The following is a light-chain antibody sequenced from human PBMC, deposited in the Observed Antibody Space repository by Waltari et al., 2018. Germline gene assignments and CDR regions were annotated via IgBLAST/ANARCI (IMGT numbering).Light chain of an antibody. V-gene: IGLV3-1*01. J-gene: IGLJ1*01. Sequence: SYELTQPPSVSVSPGPTASITCSGAQLGDKYACWYQRKPGQSPVLVIYQDTQRPSGIPERFSGSSSGNTATLTIGGTQAMDEADYYCQAWDSSTRYVFGSGTKVTVL. CDR1: QLGDKY. CDR2: QDT. CDR3: QAWDSSTRYV.